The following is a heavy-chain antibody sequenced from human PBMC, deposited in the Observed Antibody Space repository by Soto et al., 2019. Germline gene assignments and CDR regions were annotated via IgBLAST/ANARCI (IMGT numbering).Heavy chain of an antibody. CDR2: IYYSGST. V-gene: IGHV4-59*01. D-gene: IGHD3-10*01. CDR3: ARGVLWFGELLSQPYYFDY. CDR1: GGFISSYY. Sequence: SETLSLTCTVSGGFISSYYWSWIRQPPGKGLEWIGYIYYSGSTNYNPSLKSRVTISVDTSKNQFSLKLSSVTAADTAVYYCARGVLWFGELLSQPYYFDYWGQGTLVTVSS. J-gene: IGHJ4*02.